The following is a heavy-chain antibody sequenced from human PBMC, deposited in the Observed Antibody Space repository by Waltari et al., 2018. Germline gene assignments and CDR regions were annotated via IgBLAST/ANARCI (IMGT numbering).Heavy chain of an antibody. Sequence: EVQLVESGGGLVQPGGSLRLSCAVSVFDFRSYWLSWFRQVPGKGLEWVANIKQDGSEIYYVDSVKGRFTISRDNAKNSLYLQMNSLRAEDTAMYYCARDGEYCSGDKCYSYWYFDLWGRGTLVTVSS. CDR3: ARDGEYCSGDKCYSYWYFDL. V-gene: IGHV3-7*01. J-gene: IGHJ2*01. D-gene: IGHD2-15*01. CDR2: IKQDGSEI. CDR1: VFDFRSYW.